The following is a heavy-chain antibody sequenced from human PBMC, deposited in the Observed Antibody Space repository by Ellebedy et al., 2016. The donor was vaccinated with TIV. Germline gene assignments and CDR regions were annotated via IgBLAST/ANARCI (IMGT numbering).Heavy chain of an antibody. CDR3: AKEPSRRSYAEY. V-gene: IGHV3-23*01. D-gene: IGHD3-10*01. Sequence: GGSLRLXXPASGFTFSIYAMSWIRQAPGNGLEWVSATSGSGSSTYYAYYADSVKGRFTISRDNSKNTLYLHMNSLRAEDTAVYYCAKEPSRRSYAEYWGQGTLVTVSS. J-gene: IGHJ4*02. CDR2: TSGSGSST. CDR1: GFTFSIYA.